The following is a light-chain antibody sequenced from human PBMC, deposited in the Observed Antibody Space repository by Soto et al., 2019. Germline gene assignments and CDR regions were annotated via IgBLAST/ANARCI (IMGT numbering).Light chain of an antibody. Sequence: DIQMTQSPSSLSASVGDRVTITCQASQDISNYLNWYQQKPGKDPKLLIYDASNLETGVPSRFSGSGSGTACTFTISSLQPEDIETYYCQHYYNLLPLTCGGGTKVEIK. CDR3: QHYYNLLPLT. J-gene: IGKJ4*01. V-gene: IGKV1-33*01. CDR2: DAS. CDR1: QDISNY.